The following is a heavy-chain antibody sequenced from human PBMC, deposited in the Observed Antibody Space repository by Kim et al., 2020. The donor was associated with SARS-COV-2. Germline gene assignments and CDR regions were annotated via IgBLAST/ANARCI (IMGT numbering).Heavy chain of an antibody. V-gene: IGHV1-18*01. D-gene: IGHD2-21*02. J-gene: IGHJ4*02. CDR2: ISTNNGKT. Sequence: ASVKVSCKASGYTFTTPGISWVRQAPGQGLEWVGWISTNNGKTKYAQKFQGRVTMTADTSTSTAYMELRTLRSDDTAVYYCARPFGDSFDYWGQGTLVTVSS. CDR1: GYTFTTPG. CDR3: ARPFGDSFDY.